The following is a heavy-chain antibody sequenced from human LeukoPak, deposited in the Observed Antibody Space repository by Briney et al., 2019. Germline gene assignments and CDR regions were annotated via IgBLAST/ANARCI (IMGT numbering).Heavy chain of an antibody. V-gene: IGHV1-46*01. CDR1: GYTFTSYY. D-gene: IGHD1-1*01. CDR3: ARDHNWNRDYYYYYMDV. CDR2: INPSGGST. Sequence: ASVKVSCKASGYTFTSYYMHWVRQAPGQGLEWMGIINPSGGSTSYAQKSQGRVTMTRDMSTSTVYMELSSLRSEDTAVYYCARDHNWNRDYYYYYMDVWGKGTTVTVSS. J-gene: IGHJ6*03.